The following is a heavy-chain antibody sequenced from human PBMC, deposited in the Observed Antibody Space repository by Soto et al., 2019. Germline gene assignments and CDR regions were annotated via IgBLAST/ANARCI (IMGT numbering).Heavy chain of an antibody. D-gene: IGHD5-18*01. V-gene: IGHV3-23*01. CDR1: GFTFSSYA. Sequence: SGGSLRLSCAASGFTFSSYAMSWVRQAPGKGLGWVSAISGGGGSTYYADSVKGRFTFSRDNSKTTLYLQMNSLRAEDTAVYYCANRHSYLFDYWGQGTLVTVSS. CDR3: ANRHSYLFDY. J-gene: IGHJ4*02. CDR2: ISGGGGST.